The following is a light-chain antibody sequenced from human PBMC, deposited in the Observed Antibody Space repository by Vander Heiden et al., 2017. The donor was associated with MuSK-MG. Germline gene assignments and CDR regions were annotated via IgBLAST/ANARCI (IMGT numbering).Light chain of an antibody. V-gene: IGKV1-39*01. CDR1: QDINNY. Sequence: DIQMTQSPSSLSASVGDRVTITYRSDQDINNYLKWFQQKPGKAPKLLIMSASNLQSGVPSRFSGSGFGTDFTISISSLQHEDFATYFCQQSYSPPFTFGRGTKVDIK. CDR3: QQSYSPPFT. J-gene: IGKJ2*01. CDR2: SAS.